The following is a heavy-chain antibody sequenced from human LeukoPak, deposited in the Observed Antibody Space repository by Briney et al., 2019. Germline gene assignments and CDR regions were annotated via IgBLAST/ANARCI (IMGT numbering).Heavy chain of an antibody. V-gene: IGHV4-30-4*08. J-gene: IGHJ4*02. D-gene: IGHD4-11*01. CDR1: GGAISSGVYY. CDR2: IYYSGST. Sequence: SETLSLTCTVSGGAISSGVYYWSWIRQPPGKGLEWIGYIYYSGSTYYNPSLKSRVTISVDTSKNQFSLKLSSVTAADTAVYYCARDAVTTGEFDYWGQGTLVTVSS. CDR3: ARDAVTTGEFDY.